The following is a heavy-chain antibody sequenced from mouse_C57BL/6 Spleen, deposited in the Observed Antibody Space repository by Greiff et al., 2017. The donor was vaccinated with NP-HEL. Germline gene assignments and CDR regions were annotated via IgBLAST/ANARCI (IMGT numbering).Heavy chain of an antibody. J-gene: IGHJ3*01. CDR3: ARGRSYYDYG. D-gene: IGHD2-4*01. V-gene: IGHV3-6*01. CDR1: GYSITSGYY. CDR2: ISYDGSN. Sequence: EVKLMESGPGLVKPSPSLSLTCSVTGYSITSGYYWNWIRQFPGNKLEWMGYISYDGSNNYNPSLKNRISITRDTSKNQFFLKLNSVTTEDTATYYCARGRSYYDYGGGQGTLVTVSA.